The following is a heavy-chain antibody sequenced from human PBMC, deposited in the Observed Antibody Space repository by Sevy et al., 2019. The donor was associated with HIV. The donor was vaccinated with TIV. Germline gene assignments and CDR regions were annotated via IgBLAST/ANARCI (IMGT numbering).Heavy chain of an antibody. CDR2: INPNSGGT. D-gene: IGHD3-22*01. CDR1: GYTFTGYY. J-gene: IGHJ4*02. V-gene: IGHV1-2*02. CDR3: ARTPIDSSEYYFDY. Sequence: ASVKVSCKASGYTFTGYYMHWVRQAPGQGLEWMGWINPNSGGTNYAQKFQGRVTMTRDTSSSTAYMELSRLRSDDTAVYYCARTPIDSSEYYFDYWGQGTLVTVSS.